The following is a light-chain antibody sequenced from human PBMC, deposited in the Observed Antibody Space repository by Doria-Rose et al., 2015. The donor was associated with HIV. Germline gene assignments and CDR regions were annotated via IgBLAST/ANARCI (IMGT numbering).Light chain of an antibody. CDR3: LQYNTYPFA. CDR2: KAA. CDR1: QSISSW. V-gene: IGKV1-5*03. Sequence: TQSPSTLSASVGDRVTITCRASQSISSWLAWYQQKPGKAPKLLMYKAASLESGVPSRFSGSGSGTEFTLPISSLQPDDFATYYCLQYNTYPFAFGPGTKVD. J-gene: IGKJ3*01.